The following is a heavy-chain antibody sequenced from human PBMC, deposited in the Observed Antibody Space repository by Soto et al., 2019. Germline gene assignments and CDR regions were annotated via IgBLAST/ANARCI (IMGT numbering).Heavy chain of an antibody. D-gene: IGHD3-3*01. CDR2: ISAYNGNT. CDR3: ARDRDDFWSGYSFPPYYYYYMDV. J-gene: IGHJ6*03. CDR1: GYTFTSYG. V-gene: IGHV1-18*01. Sequence: ASVKVSCKASGYTFTSYGISWVRQAPGQGLEWMGWISAYNGNTNYAQKLQGRVTMTTDTSTSTAYMELRSLRSDDTAVYYCARDRDDFWSGYSFPPYYYYYMDVWGKGTTVTVSS.